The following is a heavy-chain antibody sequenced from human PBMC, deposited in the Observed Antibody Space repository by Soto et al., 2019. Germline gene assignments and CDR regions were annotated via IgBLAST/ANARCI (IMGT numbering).Heavy chain of an antibody. CDR2: INHSGST. D-gene: IGHD2-15*01. Sequence: QVQLQQWGAGLLKPSETLSLTCAVYGGSFSGYYWSWIRQPPGKGLEWIGEINHSGSTNYNPSLKSRVTISVDTSKNQFSLKLSSVTAADTAVYYCARYGSGGSCYSDFDYWGQGTLVTVSS. CDR3: ARYGSGGSCYSDFDY. J-gene: IGHJ4*02. V-gene: IGHV4-34*01. CDR1: GGSFSGYY.